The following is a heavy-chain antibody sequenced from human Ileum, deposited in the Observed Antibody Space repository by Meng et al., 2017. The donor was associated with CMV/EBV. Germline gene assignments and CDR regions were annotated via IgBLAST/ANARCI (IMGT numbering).Heavy chain of an antibody. Sequence: VLLEPWGVALLKPSDTPSLTCPVYGGSFINYYLTWIRQPPGKGLEWIGELHPSGVTNYNPSLESRVTISVDMSNNQFSLKLTSVTAADTAVDHCARGLDNHKCGVLWGQGTLVTVSS. CDR1: GGSFINYY. J-gene: IGHJ4*02. V-gene: IGHV4-34*01. CDR3: ARGLDNHKCGVL. D-gene: IGHD2-2*03. CDR2: LHPSGVT.